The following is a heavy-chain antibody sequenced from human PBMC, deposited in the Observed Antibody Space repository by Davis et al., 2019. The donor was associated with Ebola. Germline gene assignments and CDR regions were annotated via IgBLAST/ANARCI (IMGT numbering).Heavy chain of an antibody. V-gene: IGHV4-59*08. CDR1: GGSISSYY. Sequence: MPSETLSLTCTVSGGSISSYYWSWIRQPPGKGLEWIGYIYYSGSTNYNPSLKSRVTISVDTSKNQFSLKLSSVTAADTAVYYCARLVRLLGAFDIWGQGTMVTVSS. CDR3: ARLVRLLGAFDI. D-gene: IGHD3-22*01. CDR2: IYYSGST. J-gene: IGHJ3*02.